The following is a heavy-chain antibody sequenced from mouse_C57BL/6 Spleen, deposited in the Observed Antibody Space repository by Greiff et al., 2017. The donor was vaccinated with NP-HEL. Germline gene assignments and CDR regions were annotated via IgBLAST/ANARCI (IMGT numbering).Heavy chain of an antibody. CDR1: GYTFTSYW. CDR3: ARGGLALFAF. Sequence: VQLQQPGAELVRPGSSVKLSCKASGYTFTSYWMDWVKQRPGQGLEWIGNIYPSDSETHYNQKFKDKATLTVDKSSSTAYMQLSSLTSEDSAVYYCARGGLALFAFWGQGTLVTVSA. CDR2: IYPSDSET. D-gene: IGHD3-3*01. J-gene: IGHJ3*01. V-gene: IGHV1-61*01.